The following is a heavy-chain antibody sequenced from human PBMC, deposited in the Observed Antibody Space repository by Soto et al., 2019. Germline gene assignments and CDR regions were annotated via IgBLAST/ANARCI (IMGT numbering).Heavy chain of an antibody. D-gene: IGHD2-8*01. J-gene: IGHJ5*02. V-gene: IGHV1-3*04. Sequence: ASVKVSCKVSGYTFTTYAMHWLRQAPRQRLEWMGSINTGNGNTKYSQNFQGRVTITRDTSASTVYMEVSSLRSEDTAVYYCARDYCTNAVCNWFDPWGQGTLVTVSS. CDR3: ARDYCTNAVCNWFDP. CDR2: INTGNGNT. CDR1: GYTFTTYA.